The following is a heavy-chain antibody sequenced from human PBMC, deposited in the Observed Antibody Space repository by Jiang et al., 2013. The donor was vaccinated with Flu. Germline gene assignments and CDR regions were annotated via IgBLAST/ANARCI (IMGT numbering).Heavy chain of an antibody. CDR1: GYSISDGYY. CDR3: ARQNAGTTVNAFDF. J-gene: IGHJ3*01. D-gene: IGHD1-1*01. Sequence: LLKPSETLSLTCGVSGYSISDGYYWGWIRQPPGKGLEWIATITIYXSVTTYYSPSLKSRVTISLDTSRNRFSLRLTSITAADTAVYYCARQNAGTTVNAFDFWGQGTMVTVSS. V-gene: IGHV4-38-2*01. CDR2: IYXSVTT.